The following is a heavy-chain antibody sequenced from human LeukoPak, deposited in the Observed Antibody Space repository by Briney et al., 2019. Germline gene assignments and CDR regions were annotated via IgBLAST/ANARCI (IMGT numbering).Heavy chain of an antibody. CDR2: IIPILGIA. Sequence: GASVKVSCKAPGGTFSSYTISWVRQAPGQGLEWMGRIIPILGIANYAQKFQGRVTITADKSTSTAYMELSSLRSEDTAVYYCARGGYGYPFDYWGQGTLVTVSS. D-gene: IGHD5-18*01. J-gene: IGHJ4*02. CDR1: GGTFSSYT. V-gene: IGHV1-69*02. CDR3: ARGGYGYPFDY.